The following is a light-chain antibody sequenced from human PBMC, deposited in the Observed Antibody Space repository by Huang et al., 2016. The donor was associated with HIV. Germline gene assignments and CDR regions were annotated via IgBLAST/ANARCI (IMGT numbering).Light chain of an antibody. CDR1: QSISTSF. CDR2: SAS. CDR3: HQYGSSPPNT. V-gene: IGKV3-20*01. Sequence: IVLTQSPGTLSLSPGARATRSCMASQSISTSFLAWFQQKPGQAPWLLSYSASSRSGGIPDRFGGSGCGTDFTITINRREPEDSAVYYCHQYGSSPPNTFGQGTKLEIK. J-gene: IGKJ2*01.